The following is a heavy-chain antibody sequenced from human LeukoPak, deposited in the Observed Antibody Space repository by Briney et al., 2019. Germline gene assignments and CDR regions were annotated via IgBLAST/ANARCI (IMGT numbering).Heavy chain of an antibody. CDR1: GYTFTGYY. V-gene: IGHV1-2*06. CDR3: ASPDLNYYDSSGYYYKYGMDV. J-gene: IGHJ6*02. D-gene: IGHD3-22*01. CDR2: INPNSGGT. Sequence: ASVKVFCKASGYTFTGYYMHWVRQAPGQGLEWMGRINPNSGGTNYAQKFQGRVTMTRDTSISTAYMELSRLRSDDTAVYYCASPDLNYYDSSGYYYKYGMDVWGQGTTVTVSS.